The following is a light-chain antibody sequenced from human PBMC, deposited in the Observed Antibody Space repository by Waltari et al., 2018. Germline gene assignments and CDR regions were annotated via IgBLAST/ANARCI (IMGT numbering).Light chain of an antibody. CDR3: QQYSTNPWT. V-gene: IGKV1-5*03. J-gene: IGKJ1*01. CDR1: QGINSW. Sequence: DIQLTQSPSPLSASVGDRVPFPSLASQGINSWLAWYQQKPGIAPKLLIYKASSLESGVPSRFSGSGSGTEFTLTISSLQPDDLATYYCQQYSTNPWTFGQGTKVEIK. CDR2: KAS.